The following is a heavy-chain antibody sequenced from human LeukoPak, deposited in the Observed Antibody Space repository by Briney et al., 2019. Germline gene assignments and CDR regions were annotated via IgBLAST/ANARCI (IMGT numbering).Heavy chain of an antibody. J-gene: IGHJ4*02. CDR2: IIPIFGTA. CDR1: GGTFSSYA. CDR3: ASSRNNFNWNGPFDY. D-gene: IGHD1-1*01. Sequence: SVKVSCKASGGTFSSYAISWVRQAPGQGLEWMGGIIPIFGTANYAQKFQGRVTITADESTSTAYMELSSLRSEDTAVYYCASSRNNFNWNGPFDYWGQGTLVTVSS. V-gene: IGHV1-69*13.